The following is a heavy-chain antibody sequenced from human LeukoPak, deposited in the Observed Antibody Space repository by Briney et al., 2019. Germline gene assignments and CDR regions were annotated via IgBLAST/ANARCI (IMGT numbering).Heavy chain of an antibody. Sequence: GGSLRLSCAASGFTFSSYSMNWVRQAPGKGLEWVPSTSSSSSYIYYADSVKGRFTISRDNAKNSLYLQMNSLRAEDTAVYYCARGLYYDSSGYEPLDYWGQGTLVTVSS. J-gene: IGHJ4*02. D-gene: IGHD3-22*01. CDR1: GFTFSSYS. CDR2: TSSSSSYI. CDR3: ARGLYYDSSGYEPLDY. V-gene: IGHV3-21*01.